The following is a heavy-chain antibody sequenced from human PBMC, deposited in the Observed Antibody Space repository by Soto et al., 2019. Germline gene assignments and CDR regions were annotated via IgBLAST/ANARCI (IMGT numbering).Heavy chain of an antibody. J-gene: IGHJ6*02. CDR3: AREGAAPYYYYGMDV. CDR1: GGSISSGGYF. V-gene: IGHV4-31*03. D-gene: IGHD6-6*01. Sequence: QVQLQESGPGLVKPSQTLSLTCTVSGGSISSGGYFWSWIRQHPGKGLEWIGFIYYSGSTYYNPSLKSRVTISVDTSKNQFSLKLSSVTAADPAVYYCAREGAAPYYYYGMDVWGQGTTVTVSS. CDR2: IYYSGST.